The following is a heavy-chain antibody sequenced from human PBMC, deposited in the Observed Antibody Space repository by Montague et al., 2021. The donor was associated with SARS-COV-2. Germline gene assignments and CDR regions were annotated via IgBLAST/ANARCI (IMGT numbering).Heavy chain of an antibody. CDR2: INHSGST. CDR1: GGSFSGYY. J-gene: IGHJ4*02. Sequence: SETLSLTCAVYGGSFSGYYWSWIRQPPGKGLEWIGEINHSGSTNYNPSLKSRVTISVDTSKNQFSLKLSSETAADTAVYYCARANGYYFDYWGQGTLVTVSS. D-gene: IGHD2-8*01. CDR3: ARANGYYFDY. V-gene: IGHV4-34*01.